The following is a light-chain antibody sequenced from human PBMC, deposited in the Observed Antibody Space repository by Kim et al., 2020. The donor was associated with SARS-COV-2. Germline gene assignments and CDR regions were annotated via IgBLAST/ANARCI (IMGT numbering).Light chain of an antibody. V-gene: IGKV3-20*01. CDR2: GAS. J-gene: IGKJ1*01. CDR3: QQYGSSPPWT. CDR1: QSVSSSY. Sequence: PGESATLSSRASQSVSSSYLAWYQQKPGQAPRLLIYGASSRATGIPDRFSGSGSGTDFTLTISRLEPEDFAVYYCQQYGSSPPWTFGQGTKVDIK.